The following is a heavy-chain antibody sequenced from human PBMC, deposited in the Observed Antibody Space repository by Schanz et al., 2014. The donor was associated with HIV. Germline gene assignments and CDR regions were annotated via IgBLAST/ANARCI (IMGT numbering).Heavy chain of an antibody. CDR3: ARDGSKTIEY. Sequence: QVHLVQSGAEVRDPGASVKVSCRSSGYTFTRYGISWVRQAPGQGLEWMGWINGYNGHTIYAQSFQDKLTMTTDTYTNTAYMELRSLRSDDTAVYYCARDGSKTIEYWGQGTLVTVSP. CDR1: GYTFTRYG. J-gene: IGHJ4*02. V-gene: IGHV1-18*01. CDR2: INGYNGHT. D-gene: IGHD4-4*01.